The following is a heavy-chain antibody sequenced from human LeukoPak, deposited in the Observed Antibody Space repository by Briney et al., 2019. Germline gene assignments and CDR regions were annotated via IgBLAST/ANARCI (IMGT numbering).Heavy chain of an antibody. D-gene: IGHD5-18*01. Sequence: SETLSLTRTVSGGSISSYYWSWIRQPAGKGLEWIGRIYTSGSTNYNPSLKSRVTMSVDTSKNQFSLKLSSVTAADTAVYYCARAAIPGRYYYYMDVWGKGTTVTISS. CDR1: GGSISSYY. V-gene: IGHV4-4*07. CDR3: ARAAIPGRYYYYMDV. CDR2: IYTSGST. J-gene: IGHJ6*03.